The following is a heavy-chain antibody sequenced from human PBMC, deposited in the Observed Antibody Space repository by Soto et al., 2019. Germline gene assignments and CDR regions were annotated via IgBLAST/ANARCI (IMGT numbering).Heavy chain of an antibody. Sequence: NPSETLSLTCTVSGGSISSGGYYWSWIRQHPGKGLEWIGYIYYSGSTYYNPSLKSRVTISVDTSKNQFSLKLSSVTAADTAVYYCAREVGILSSIWFDPWGQGTLVTVSS. CDR3: AREVGILSSIWFDP. J-gene: IGHJ5*02. CDR2: IYYSGST. CDR1: GGSISSGGYY. V-gene: IGHV4-31*03. D-gene: IGHD2-8*01.